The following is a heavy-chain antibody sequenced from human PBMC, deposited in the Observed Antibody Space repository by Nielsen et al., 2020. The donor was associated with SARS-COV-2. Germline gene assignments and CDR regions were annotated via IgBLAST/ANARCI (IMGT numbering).Heavy chain of an antibody. Sequence: SVKVSCKASGYTFTSYAMHWVRQAPGQRLEWMGWINAGNGNTKYSQKFQGRVTITADESTSTAYMELSSLRSEDTAVYYCANFAQIDGDYSNYEDYWGQGTLVTVSS. CDR1: GYTFTSYA. CDR3: ANFAQIDGDYSNYEDY. V-gene: IGHV1-3*01. D-gene: IGHD4-11*01. CDR2: INAGNGNT. J-gene: IGHJ4*02.